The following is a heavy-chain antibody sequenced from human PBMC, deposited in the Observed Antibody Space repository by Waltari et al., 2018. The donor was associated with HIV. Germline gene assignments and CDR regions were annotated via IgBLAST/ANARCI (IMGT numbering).Heavy chain of an antibody. CDR1: GYTFTSYA. J-gene: IGHJ6*02. D-gene: IGHD3-9*01. Sequence: QVQLVQSGAEVKKPGASVKVSCKASGYTFTSYAMHWVRQAPGQRLEWMGWINAGNGNTKYSQKFQGRVTITRDTSASTAYMELSSLRSEDTAVYYCARDRELRYFDWLSPEGMDVWGQGTTVTVSS. CDR2: INAGNGNT. V-gene: IGHV1-3*01. CDR3: ARDRELRYFDWLSPEGMDV.